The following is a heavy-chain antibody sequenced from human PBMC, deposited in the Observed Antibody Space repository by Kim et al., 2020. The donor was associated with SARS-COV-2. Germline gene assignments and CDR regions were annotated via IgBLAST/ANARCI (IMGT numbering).Heavy chain of an antibody. Sequence: YHADSVKGRFTISRDNSKHTLYLQMNSLRAEDTAVYYCARDTSSWYYFDYWGQGTLVTVSS. V-gene: IGHV3-33*01. CDR3: ARDTSSWYYFDY. D-gene: IGHD6-13*01. J-gene: IGHJ4*02.